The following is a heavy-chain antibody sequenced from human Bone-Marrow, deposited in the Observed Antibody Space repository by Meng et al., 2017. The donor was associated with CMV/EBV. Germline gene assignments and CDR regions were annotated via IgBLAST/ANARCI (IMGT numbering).Heavy chain of an antibody. D-gene: IGHD6-6*01. V-gene: IGHV4-4*02. CDR3: ASRVMGSPSDYYFDD. J-gene: IGHJ4*02. CDR1: GGSISSSNW. CDR2: IYHSGST. Sequence: GSLRLSCAVSGGSISSSNWWSWVRQPPGKGLEWIGEIYHSGSTNYNPSLKSRVTISVDKSKNQFSLKLSSVTAADTAVSYCASRVMGSPSDYYFDDWGQGTLVTVSS.